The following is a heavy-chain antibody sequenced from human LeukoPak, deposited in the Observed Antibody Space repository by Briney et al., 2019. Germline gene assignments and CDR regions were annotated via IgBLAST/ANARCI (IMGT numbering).Heavy chain of an antibody. CDR1: GFTFSSYA. V-gene: IGHV3-30*04. Sequence: GGSLRLSCAASGFTFSSYAMHWVRQVPGKGLEGGAVISYDGSNKYYADSVKGRFTISRDNSKNTLYLQMNSLRAEDTAVYYCARDVGSGCSGGSCYLSAFDIWGQGTMVTVSS. J-gene: IGHJ3*02. D-gene: IGHD2-15*01. CDR2: ISYDGSNK. CDR3: ARDVGSGCSGGSCYLSAFDI.